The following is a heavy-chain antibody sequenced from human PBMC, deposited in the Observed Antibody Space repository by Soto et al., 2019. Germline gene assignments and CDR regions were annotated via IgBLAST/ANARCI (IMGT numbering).Heavy chain of an antibody. CDR2: ITDTGGDT. D-gene: IGHD4-17*01. CDR3: ARKRSIYGGKKNGAGAFDI. J-gene: IGHJ3*02. CDR1: GITFGSRA. V-gene: IGHV3-23*01. Sequence: EVQLLGSGGDLVQPGESLRLSCVGSGITFGSRAMSWVRQAPGEGLEWVSTITDTGGDTKYADSVRGRFTISRDNSKNSLYLQMNSLRAEDTAVYYCARKRSIYGGKKNGAGAFDIWGQGTMVTVSS.